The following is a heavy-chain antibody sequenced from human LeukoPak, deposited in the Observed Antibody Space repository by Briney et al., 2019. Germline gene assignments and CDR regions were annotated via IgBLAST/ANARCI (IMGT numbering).Heavy chain of an antibody. CDR2: ISAYNGNT. D-gene: IGHD2-15*01. CDR3: ARDKYCSGGSCYPRIDY. J-gene: IGHJ4*02. Sequence: ASVKVSCKASGYTFTSYGISWVRQAPGQGLEWMGWISAYNGNTNYAQKLQGRVTMTTDTSTSTAYMELRSLRSDDTAVYYCARDKYCSGGSCYPRIDYWGQGTLVTVSS. CDR1: GYTFTSYG. V-gene: IGHV1-18*01.